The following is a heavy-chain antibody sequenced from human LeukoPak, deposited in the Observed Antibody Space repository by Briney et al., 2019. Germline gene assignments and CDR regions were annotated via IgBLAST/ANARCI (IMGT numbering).Heavy chain of an antibody. D-gene: IGHD6-13*01. CDR2: FDPEDGET. CDR3: ATDVAAAGTRGYYYYGMDV. CDR1: GYTLTELS. Sequence: GASVKVSCKVSGYTLTELSMHWVRQAPGKGLEWMGGFDPEDGETIYAQKFKGRVTMTEDTSTDTAYMELSSLRSEDTAVYYCATDVAAAGTRGYYYYGMDVWGQGTTVTVSS. V-gene: IGHV1-24*01. J-gene: IGHJ6*02.